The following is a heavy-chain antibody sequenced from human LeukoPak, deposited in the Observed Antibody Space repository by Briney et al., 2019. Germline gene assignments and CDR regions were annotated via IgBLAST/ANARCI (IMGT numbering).Heavy chain of an antibody. V-gene: IGHV3-48*03. CDR2: ISSSGSTI. CDR3: ASLDPDDYGDYSGGYYFDY. CDR1: GFTFSSYE. Sequence: GGSLRLSCAASGFTFSSYEMNWVRQAPGKGLEWVPYISSSGSTIYYADSVKGRFTISRDNAKNSLYLQMNSLRAEDTAVYYCASLDPDDYGDYSGGYYFDYWGQGTLVTVSS. J-gene: IGHJ4*02. D-gene: IGHD4-17*01.